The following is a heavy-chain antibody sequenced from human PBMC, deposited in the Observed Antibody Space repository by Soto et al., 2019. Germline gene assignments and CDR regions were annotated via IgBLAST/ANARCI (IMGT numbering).Heavy chain of an antibody. V-gene: IGHV1-3*01. Sequence: ASVKVSCKASGYTFTSYAMHWVRQAPGQRLEWMGWINAGNGNTKYSQKFQGRVTITRDTSASTAYMELSSLRSEDTAVYYCARSEYCSSTSCYDHHFSYWGQGTLVTVSS. D-gene: IGHD2-2*01. CDR1: GYTFTSYA. CDR3: ARSEYCSSTSCYDHHFSY. CDR2: INAGNGNT. J-gene: IGHJ4*02.